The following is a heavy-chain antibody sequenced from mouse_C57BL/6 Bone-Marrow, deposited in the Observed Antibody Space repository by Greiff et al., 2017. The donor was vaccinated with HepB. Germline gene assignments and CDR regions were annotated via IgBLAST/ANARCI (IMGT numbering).Heavy chain of an antibody. Sequence: VQLQQSGAELVRPGASVKLSCTASGFNIKDDYMHWVKQRHEQGLEWSGWIDPENGDTEYASKFQGKATITADTSSNTAYLQLSSLTSEDTAVYYCTTCYRGAMDYWGQGTSVTVSS. CDR1: GFNIKDDY. CDR2: IDPENGDT. CDR3: TTCYRGAMDY. D-gene: IGHD1-1*01. V-gene: IGHV14-4*01. J-gene: IGHJ4*01.